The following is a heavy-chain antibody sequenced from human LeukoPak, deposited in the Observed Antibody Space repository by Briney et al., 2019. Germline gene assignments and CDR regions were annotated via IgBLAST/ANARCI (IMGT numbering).Heavy chain of an antibody. D-gene: IGHD2-2*01. CDR1: GFTLSYFD. V-gene: IGHV3-21*01. CDR2: ISTSSRYI. Sequence: GGSLRLSCAASGFTLSYFDMNWVRQAPGKGLEWVSSISTSSRYIYYKDSVRGRFTISRDDAKNSLHLEMNSLRAEDTAVYYCARADCSSSTCYLRPSWFDPWGQGTLVTVSS. J-gene: IGHJ5*02. CDR3: ARADCSSSTCYLRPSWFDP.